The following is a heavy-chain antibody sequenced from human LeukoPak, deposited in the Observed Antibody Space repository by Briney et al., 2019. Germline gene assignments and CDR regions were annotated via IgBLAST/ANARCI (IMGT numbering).Heavy chain of an antibody. D-gene: IGHD6-19*01. V-gene: IGHV3-23*01. CDR1: GFTFSSYA. J-gene: IGHJ4*02. Sequence: PGGSLRLSCAASGFTFSSYAMSWVRQAPGKGLEWVSAISGSGGSTYYADSVKGRFTISRDNSKNTLYLQMNSLRDEDTAMYYCARVSAPGTSGWYFGYWGQGTLVTVSS. CDR3: ARVSAPGTSGWYFGY. CDR2: ISGSGGST.